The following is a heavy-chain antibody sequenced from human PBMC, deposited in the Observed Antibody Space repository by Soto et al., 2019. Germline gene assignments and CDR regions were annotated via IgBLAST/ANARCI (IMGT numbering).Heavy chain of an antibody. CDR3: AKVVSFGSVNDALDI. CDR1: GITFRSRA. CDR2: TTDTDGDR. J-gene: IGHJ3*02. V-gene: IGHV3-23*01. Sequence: EEQLLESGGDLVQPGGSLRLSCVASGITFRSRAMSWVRQAPGEGLEWVSTTTDTDGDRKYADSVRGRFTISRDNSKDTLFLHMNSVRADDTAAYYCAKVVSFGSVNDALDIWGQGTLVTVSS. D-gene: IGHD3-3*01.